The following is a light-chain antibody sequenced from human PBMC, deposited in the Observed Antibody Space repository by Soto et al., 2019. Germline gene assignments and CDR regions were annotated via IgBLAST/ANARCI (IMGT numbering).Light chain of an antibody. Sequence: QSVLTQPASVSGSPGQSIAISCTGTNSNVGNYNLVSWFQQHPGKAPKLIIYEDTRRPSGVSHRFSGSKSGNTASLTISGLQAEDEAHYYCSSYAGIRTLVFGTGTKVTVL. CDR1: NSNVGNYNL. CDR3: SSYAGIRTLV. J-gene: IGLJ1*01. V-gene: IGLV2-23*01. CDR2: EDT.